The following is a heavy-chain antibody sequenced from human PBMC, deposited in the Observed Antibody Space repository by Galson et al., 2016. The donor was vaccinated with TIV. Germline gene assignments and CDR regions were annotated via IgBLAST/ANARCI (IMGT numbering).Heavy chain of an antibody. CDR1: GGTFSSYV. CDR3: GRPDCSGGSCLYLAFDY. Sequence: SVKVSCKASGGTFSSYVFSWVRQAPGQGLEWMGGIIPIFGTANYAQKFQGRVTIIADKSTSTAYMELTSLRFDDTAVYYCGRPDCSGGSCLYLAFDYWGQGTLVTVSS. J-gene: IGHJ4*02. CDR2: IIPIFGTA. D-gene: IGHD2-15*01. V-gene: IGHV1-69*06.